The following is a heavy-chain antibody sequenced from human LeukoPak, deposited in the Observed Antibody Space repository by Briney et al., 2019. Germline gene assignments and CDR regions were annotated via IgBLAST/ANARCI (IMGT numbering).Heavy chain of an antibody. CDR1: GFSFRSFA. CDR3: ARTIAQYTNTWLYYYYGLDV. V-gene: IGHV3-23*01. Sequence: GGSLRLSCTASGFSFRSFAMSWVRQAPGQGLEWVSSVSGGGEDTYYADSVKGRFTISRDNSETTLYLQMNSLGADDTALYYCARTIAQYTNTWLYYYYGLDVWGQGTTVTVSS. CDR2: VSGGGEDT. D-gene: IGHD6-13*01. J-gene: IGHJ6*02.